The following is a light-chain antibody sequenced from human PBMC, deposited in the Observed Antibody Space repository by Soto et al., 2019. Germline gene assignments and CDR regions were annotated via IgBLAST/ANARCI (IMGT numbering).Light chain of an antibody. CDR3: SSYTTSTLL. CDR1: SIDVADYNY. V-gene: IGLV2-14*01. J-gene: IGLJ2*01. Sequence: SVLTQPASVSGSPGQSITISCTGSSIDVADYNYVSWYQQHPGKAPKLIISEVSFRPSGVSNRFSGSKSGNTASLTISGLQTEDEADYYCSSYTTSTLLFGGGTKVTVL. CDR2: EVS.